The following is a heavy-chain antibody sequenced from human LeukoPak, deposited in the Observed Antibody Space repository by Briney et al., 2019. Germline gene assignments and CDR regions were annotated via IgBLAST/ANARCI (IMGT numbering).Heavy chain of an antibody. CDR1: GYTFTGYY. Sequence: ASVKVSCKASGYTFTGYYMHWVRQAPGQGLEWMGWINPISGVTNYAQKFQGWLTMTRDTSVSTAYMELSRLRYDDTAVYYCAREMELRYFEWPLYYFDSWGQGTLVTVSS. V-gene: IGHV1-2*04. J-gene: IGHJ4*02. CDR2: INPISGVT. CDR3: AREMELRYFEWPLYYFDS. D-gene: IGHD3-9*01.